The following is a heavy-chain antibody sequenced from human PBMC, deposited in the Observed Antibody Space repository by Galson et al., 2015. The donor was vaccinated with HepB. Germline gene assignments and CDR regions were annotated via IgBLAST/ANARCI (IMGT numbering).Heavy chain of an antibody. V-gene: IGHV3-7*03. J-gene: IGHJ5*02. CDR1: GFNLSNYW. CDR3: ARETLDYFGSANSSPGINWFDP. CDR2: IDQDGGEE. Sequence: SLRLSCAASGFNLSNYWMSWVRQTPGKGLEWVANIDQDGGEEYYGDSVKGRFTISRDNAENSLFLQMSSLRAEDTAVYYCARETLDYFGSANSSPGINWFDPWGQGTLVTVSS. D-gene: IGHD2/OR15-2a*01.